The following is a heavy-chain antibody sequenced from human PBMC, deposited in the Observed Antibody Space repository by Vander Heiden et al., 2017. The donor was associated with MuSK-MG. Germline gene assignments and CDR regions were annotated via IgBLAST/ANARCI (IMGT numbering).Heavy chain of an antibody. J-gene: IGHJ4*02. CDR3: ARVGVGSHDYYDSSGYYLAAAFDY. CDR2: INHSGST. D-gene: IGHD3-22*01. Sequence: QVQLQQWGAGLLKPSETLSLTCAVYGGSFSGYYWSWIRQPPGKGLEWIGEINHSGSTNYNPSLESRVTISVDTSKNQFSLKLSSVTAADTAVYYCARVGVGSHDYYDSSGYYLAAAFDYWGQGTLVTVSS. V-gene: IGHV4-34*01. CDR1: GGSFSGYY.